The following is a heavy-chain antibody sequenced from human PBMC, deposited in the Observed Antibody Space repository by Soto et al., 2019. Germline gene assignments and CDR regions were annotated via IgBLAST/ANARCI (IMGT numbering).Heavy chain of an antibody. CDR1: GGSISSGDYY. Sequence: SETLSLTCTVSGGSISSGDYYWSWIRQPPGKGLEWIGSIYYSGSTYYNPSLKSRVTISVDTSKNQFSLKLSSVTAADTAVYYCVGRYCSGGSCYSYNAFNIWGQGTMVTRLL. V-gene: IGHV4-30-4*01. D-gene: IGHD2-15*01. CDR2: IYYSGST. J-gene: IGHJ3*02. CDR3: VGRYCSGGSCYSYNAFNI.